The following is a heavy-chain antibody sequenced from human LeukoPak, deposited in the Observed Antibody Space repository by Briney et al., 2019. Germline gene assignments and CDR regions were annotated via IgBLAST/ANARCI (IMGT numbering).Heavy chain of an antibody. D-gene: IGHD6-19*01. CDR2: INSGSIT. V-gene: IGHV3-23*01. J-gene: IGHJ4*02. CDR3: AKGKTGAGTGGHNFDY. CDR1: GITFSSYA. Sequence: GGSLRLSCATSGITFSSYAMSWVRQAPGKGLEWVSAINSGSITYYADSVKGRFTISRDNSKDTLYLQMNSLGAEDTAVYYCAKGKTGAGTGGHNFDYWGQGTLVTVSS.